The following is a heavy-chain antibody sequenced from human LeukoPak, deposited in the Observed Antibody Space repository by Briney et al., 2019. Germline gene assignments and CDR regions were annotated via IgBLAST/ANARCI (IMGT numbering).Heavy chain of an antibody. V-gene: IGHV3-11*04. CDR3: ARAKDYVWGSYRPYYFDY. D-gene: IGHD3-16*02. CDR1: GFTFSDYY. Sequence: GGSLRLSCAASGFTFSDYYMSWIRQAPGKGLEWVSYISSSGSTIYYADSVKGRFTISRDNAKNSLYLQMNSLRAEDTAVYYCARAKDYVWGSYRPYYFDYWGQGTLVTVSS. CDR2: ISSSGSTI. J-gene: IGHJ4*02.